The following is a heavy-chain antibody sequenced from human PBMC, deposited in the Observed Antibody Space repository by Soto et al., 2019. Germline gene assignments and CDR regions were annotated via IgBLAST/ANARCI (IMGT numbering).Heavy chain of an antibody. CDR3: ATTSVQLERRPYYYYYGMDV. CDR2: IIPIFGTA. Sequence: VQLVQSGAEVKKPGSSVKVSCKASGGTFSSYAISWVRQAPGQGLEWMGGIIPIFGTANYAQKFQGRVTITADKSTSTAYMELSSLRFEDTAVYYCATTSVQLERRPYYYYYGMDVWGQGTTVTVSS. CDR1: GGTFSSYA. J-gene: IGHJ6*02. D-gene: IGHD1-1*01. V-gene: IGHV1-69*06.